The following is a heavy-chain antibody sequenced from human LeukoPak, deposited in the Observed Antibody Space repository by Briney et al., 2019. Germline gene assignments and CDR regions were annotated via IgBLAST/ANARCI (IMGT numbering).Heavy chain of an antibody. D-gene: IGHD6-13*01. CDR3: ARSHSSSWYPGFDY. J-gene: IGHJ4*02. CDR1: GHTFTGYY. CDR2: INPNSGGT. V-gene: IGHV1-2*06. Sequence: GASVKVSCKASGHTFTGYYMHWVRQAPGQGLEWMGRINPNSGGTNYAQKFQGRVTMTRDTSISTAYKELSRLRSDDTAVYYCARSHSSSWYPGFDYWGQGTLVTVSS.